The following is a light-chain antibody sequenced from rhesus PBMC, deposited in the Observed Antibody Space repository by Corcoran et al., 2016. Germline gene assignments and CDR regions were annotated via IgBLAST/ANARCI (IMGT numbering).Light chain of an antibody. V-gene: IGKV1-37*01. CDR3: QRYNSDPRP. Sequence: DIQMTQSPSSLSASVGDRVTITCRASQGISSYLAWYQQKPGKAPKPLIDNASNMETGVPSRFSGGGSGTDFPLTIRSLQPGDFATYYCQRYNSDPRPFGQGTKVEI. CDR2: NAS. J-gene: IGKJ1*01. CDR1: QGISSY.